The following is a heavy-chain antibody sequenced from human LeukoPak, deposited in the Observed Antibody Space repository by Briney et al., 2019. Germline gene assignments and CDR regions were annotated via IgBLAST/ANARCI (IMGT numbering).Heavy chain of an antibody. J-gene: IGHJ4*02. CDR1: GFTFSSYS. CDR2: ISTSSSYI. Sequence: TGGSLRLSCAAPGFTFSSYSMNWVRQAPGKGLEWVSSISTSSSYIYYADSVKGRFTISRDNAKNSLYLQMNSLRAEDTSVYYCARDSVGMYYFDYWGQGTLVTVSS. V-gene: IGHV3-21*01. CDR3: ARDSVGMYYFDY. D-gene: IGHD3-10*01.